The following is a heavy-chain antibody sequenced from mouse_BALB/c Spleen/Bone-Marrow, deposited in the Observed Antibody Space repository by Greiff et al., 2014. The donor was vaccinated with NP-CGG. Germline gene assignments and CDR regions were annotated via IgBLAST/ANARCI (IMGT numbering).Heavy chain of an antibody. Sequence: VQLQQSGADLVKPGASVKLSCTASGFNIQDTYLHWVKQRPEQGLEWIGRIDPANTYTQYDPKFQDKATISADTSSNTAYLQLSSLTSDDTAVYYCIRVGGDSYIWFAYWLLATLVTFSA. J-gene: IGHJ3*01. CDR1: GFNIQDTY. CDR3: IRVGGDSYIWFAY. V-gene: IGHV14-3*02. CDR2: IDPANTYT. D-gene: IGHD1-3*01.